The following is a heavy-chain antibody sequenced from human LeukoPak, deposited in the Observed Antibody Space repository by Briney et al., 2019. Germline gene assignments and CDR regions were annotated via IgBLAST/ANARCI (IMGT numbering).Heavy chain of an antibody. CDR2: ISGSGIST. Sequence: PGGSLRLSCAASGFTFSGYAMSWVRQAPGKGLEWVSVISGSGISTYYADSVRGRFTISRDNSKNTLYLQMDSLRAEDTAIYSCAKDREVASAGAADPWGQGTQVTVSS. V-gene: IGHV3-23*01. D-gene: IGHD6-13*01. J-gene: IGHJ5*02. CDR1: GFTFSGYA. CDR3: AKDREVASAGAADP.